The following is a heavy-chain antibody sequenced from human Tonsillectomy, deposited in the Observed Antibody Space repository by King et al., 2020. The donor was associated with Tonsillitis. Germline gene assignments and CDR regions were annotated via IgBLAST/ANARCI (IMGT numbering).Heavy chain of an antibody. J-gene: IGHJ4*02. V-gene: IGHV3-7*01. Sequence: VQLVESGGGLVQPGGSLRLSCAASGFTFTSYWMSWVRQASGKGLEWVASIVEDGSEKYYVDSVKGRFTISRDNAKNSLYLKMNSLGADDTAVYYCAIVEGVSGRGNYWGQGALVTVSS. D-gene: IGHD3-10*01. CDR1: GFTFTSYW. CDR3: AIVEGVSGRGNY. CDR2: IVEDGSEK.